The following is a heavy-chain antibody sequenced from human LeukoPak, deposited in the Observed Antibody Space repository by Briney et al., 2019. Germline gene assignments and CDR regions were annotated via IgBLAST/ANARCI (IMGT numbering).Heavy chain of an antibody. J-gene: IGHJ5*02. CDR1: GYTFTSND. D-gene: IGHD1-1*01. V-gene: IGHV1-8*01. CDR3: VRVPQRVPHNWFDP. CDR2: MNPHSASV. Sequence: ASVKVSCKASGYTFTSNDINWVRPATGQGLEWMGWMNPHSASVGYAQKFQGRVIMTWDTSISTAYMELSSLTSDDTAVYYCVRVPQRVPHNWFDPWGQGTLVTVSS.